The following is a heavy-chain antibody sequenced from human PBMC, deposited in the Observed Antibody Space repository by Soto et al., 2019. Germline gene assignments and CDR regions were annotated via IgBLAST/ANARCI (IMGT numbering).Heavy chain of an antibody. CDR3: VRESRVGWFQVY. CDR2: VIHIFGTA. V-gene: IGHV1-69*19. J-gene: IGHJ4*02. CDR1: GGTFSSYA. Sequence: QVQLVQSGAEVKKPGSSVKVSCKASGGTFSSYALSWVRQAPGQGLEWMGGVIHIFGTANYAQNFQGRVTITADESTITAYMELSRLRSEDTAVYYFVRESRVGWFQVYWGQGTLVTVSS. D-gene: IGHD6-19*01.